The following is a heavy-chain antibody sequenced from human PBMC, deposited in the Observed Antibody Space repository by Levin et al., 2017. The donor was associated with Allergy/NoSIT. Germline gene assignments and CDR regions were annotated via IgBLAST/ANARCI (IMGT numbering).Heavy chain of an antibody. CDR1: GSTLTDLS. J-gene: IGHJ6*02. D-gene: IGHD6-13*01. CDR3: ATGIAAAGYYYYDGMDV. V-gene: IGHV1-24*01. CDR2: FDPEDGET. Sequence: GGSLRLSCKVSGSTLTDLSMHWVRQAPGNGLEWMGGFDPEDGETIYAQKFQGRVTMTEDTSTDTAYMELSSLRSEDTAVYYCATGIAAAGYYYYDGMDVWGQGTTVTVSS.